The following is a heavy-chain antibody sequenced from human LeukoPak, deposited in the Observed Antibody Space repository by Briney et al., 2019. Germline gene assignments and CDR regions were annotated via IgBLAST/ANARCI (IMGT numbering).Heavy chain of an antibody. J-gene: IGHJ4*02. CDR3: ARGQSLNDY. CDR2: INPNSGGA. Sequence: GASVKVSCKASGYTFTSYYMHWVRQAPGQGLEWMGWINPNSGGANYAENLQGRVTMTRDTSISTAYMELSSLRYDDTALYYCARGQSLNDYWGQGTLVTVSS. CDR1: GYTFTSYY. V-gene: IGHV1-2*02.